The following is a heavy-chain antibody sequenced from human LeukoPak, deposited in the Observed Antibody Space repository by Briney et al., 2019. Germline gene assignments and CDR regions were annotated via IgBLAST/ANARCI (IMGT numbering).Heavy chain of an antibody. CDR1: GFTFSSYG. CDR2: ISYDGSNK. CDR3: AKGTYYVDY. V-gene: IGHV3-30*18. D-gene: IGHD3/OR15-3a*01. Sequence: GRSLRLSCAASGFTFSSYGMHWVRQAPGKGLEWVAVISYDGSNKYYADSVKGRFTISRDNSKNTLYLQMNSLRAEDTAVYYCAKGTYYVDYWGQGTLVTVSS. J-gene: IGHJ4*02.